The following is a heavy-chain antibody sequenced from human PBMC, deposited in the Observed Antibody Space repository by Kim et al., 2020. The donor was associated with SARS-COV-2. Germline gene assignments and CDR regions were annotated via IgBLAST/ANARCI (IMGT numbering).Heavy chain of an antibody. Sequence: NTGYAQKFQGRVTMTRNTSISTAYMELSSLRSEDTAVYYCAMVRGVATPYWGQGTLVTVSS. D-gene: IGHD3-10*01. V-gene: IGHV1-8*01. CDR2: NT. CDR3: AMVRGVATPY. J-gene: IGHJ4*02.